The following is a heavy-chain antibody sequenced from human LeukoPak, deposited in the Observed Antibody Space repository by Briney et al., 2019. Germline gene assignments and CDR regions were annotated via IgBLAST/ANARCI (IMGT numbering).Heavy chain of an antibody. J-gene: IGHJ4*02. CDR2: ISSSSSYI. D-gene: IGHD3-10*01. Sequence: GGSLRLSCAASGFTFSDYTMNWVRQAPGKGLEWVSPISSSSSYIYYADSVKGRFTISRGNAKNSLYLQMNSLRAEDTAVYYCASLARTMVRGVTAGDYWGQGTLVTVSS. V-gene: IGHV3-21*01. CDR3: ASLARTMVRGVTAGDY. CDR1: GFTFSDYT.